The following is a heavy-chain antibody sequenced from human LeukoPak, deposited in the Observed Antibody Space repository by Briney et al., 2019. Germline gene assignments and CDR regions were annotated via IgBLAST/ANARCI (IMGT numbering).Heavy chain of an antibody. CDR3: ARSMSPRVGATDY. CDR2: INPNSGGT. J-gene: IGHJ4*02. Sequence: ASVKVSCKASGYTFTGYYMHWVRQAPGQGLEWMGRINPNSGGTNYAQKFQGWVTMTRDTSISTAYMELSRLRSDDTAVYYCARSMSPRVGATDYWGQGTLVTVSS. V-gene: IGHV1-2*04. CDR1: GYTFTGYY. D-gene: IGHD1-26*01.